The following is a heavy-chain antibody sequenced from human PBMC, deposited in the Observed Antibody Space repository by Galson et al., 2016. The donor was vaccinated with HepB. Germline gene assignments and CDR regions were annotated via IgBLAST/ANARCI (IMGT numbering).Heavy chain of an antibody. CDR3: ARGDSSGWSSNYYYGMDV. CDR2: IYYSGST. D-gene: IGHD6-19*01. CDR1: GGSISSSSYY. V-gene: IGHV4-39*01. J-gene: IGHJ6*02. Sequence: SEILSLTCTVSGGSISSSSYYWGWIRQPPGKGLEWIGSIYYSGSTYYNPSLQSRVTISVDTSKNQFSLKLSSVTAADTAVYYCARGDSSGWSSNYYYGMDVWGQGTTVTVSS.